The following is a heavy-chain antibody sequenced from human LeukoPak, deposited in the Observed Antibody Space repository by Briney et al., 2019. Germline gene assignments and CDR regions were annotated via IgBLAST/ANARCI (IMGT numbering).Heavy chain of an antibody. V-gene: IGHV3-7*01. J-gene: IGHJ6*03. Sequence: PGGSLRLSCAASGFTFSTYWMNWFRQTPGKGLEWVAKIKADGGEKDHVASVKGRFTISRDNAKNSLYLQMNSLRAEDTAVYYCAKPLDMDVWGKGTTVTVSS. CDR2: IKADGGEK. CDR1: GFTFSTYW. CDR3: AKPLDMDV.